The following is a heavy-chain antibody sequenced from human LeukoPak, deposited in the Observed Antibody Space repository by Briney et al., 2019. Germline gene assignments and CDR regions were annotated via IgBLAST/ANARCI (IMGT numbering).Heavy chain of an antibody. D-gene: IGHD6-19*01. Sequence: GGSLRLSCAASGFTVSRNNLIWVRQPPGKGLEWVSVIYSGDSTYYAESVQGRFTISRDRAKNTVYLQMNSLRAEDTAVYYCASGGHGGGWSNFEYWGQGTLVTVSS. CDR2: IYSGDST. CDR1: GFTVSRNN. J-gene: IGHJ4*02. CDR3: ASGGHGGGWSNFEY. V-gene: IGHV3-53*01.